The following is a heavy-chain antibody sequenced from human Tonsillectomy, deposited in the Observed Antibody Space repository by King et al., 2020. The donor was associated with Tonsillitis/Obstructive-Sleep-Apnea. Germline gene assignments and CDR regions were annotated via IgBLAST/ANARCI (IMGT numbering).Heavy chain of an antibody. V-gene: IGHV3-66*01. J-gene: IGHJ4*02. CDR3: AGGVGISFFDY. D-gene: IGHD3-3*01. CDR2: IYSGGST. CDR1: GFTVSNNY. Sequence: VQLVESGGGLVQPGGSLRLSCAASGFTVSNNYMTWVRQAPGKGLEWVSTIYSGGSTYYADSVKGRFTISRDNSKNTLYLHMNSLRAEDTAVYYCAGGVGISFFDYWGQGTLVTVSS.